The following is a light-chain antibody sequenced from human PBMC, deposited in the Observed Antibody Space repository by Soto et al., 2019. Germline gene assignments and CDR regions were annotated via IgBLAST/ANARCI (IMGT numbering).Light chain of an antibody. CDR2: GTN. CDR1: SSNIGSNY. V-gene: IGLV1-47*02. J-gene: IGLJ2*01. CDR3: AAWDDSLRVVL. Sequence: QAVVTQPPSASGTPGQRVTISCSGGSSNIGSNYVYWFQQYPGTAPKVLVFGTNLRPSGVPDRFSASKSGTSGSLTISGLRFEDEADYYCAAWDDSLRVVLFGGGTKLTVL.